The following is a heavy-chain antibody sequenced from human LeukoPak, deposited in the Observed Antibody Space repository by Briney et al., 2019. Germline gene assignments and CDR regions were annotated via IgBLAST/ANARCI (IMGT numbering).Heavy chain of an antibody. CDR1: GFTFSGSA. V-gene: IGHV3-73*01. CDR3: TRLITGRDGYNLFDY. Sequence: GGSLRLSCAASGFTFSGSAMHWARQASGKGLEWVGRIRSKANSYATAYAASVKGRFTISRDDSKNTAYLQMNSLKTEDTAVYYCTRLITGRDGYNLFDYWGQGTLVTVSS. J-gene: IGHJ4*02. D-gene: IGHD5-24*01. CDR2: IRSKANSYAT.